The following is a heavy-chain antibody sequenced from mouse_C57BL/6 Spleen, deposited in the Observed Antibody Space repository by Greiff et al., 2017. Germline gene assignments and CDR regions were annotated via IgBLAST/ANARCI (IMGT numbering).Heavy chain of an antibody. Sequence: DVQLQESGGGLVQPGGSMKLSCVASGFTFSNYWMNWVRQSPEKGLEWGAQIRLKTDNYATHYAESVKGRFTITRDDSKSSVYLQMNNLRAEDTGIYYCARLRSWRAMDYWGQGTSVTVSS. CDR2: IRLKTDNYAT. CDR3: ARLRSWRAMDY. J-gene: IGHJ4*01. D-gene: IGHD1-1*01. CDR1: GFTFSNYW. V-gene: IGHV6-3*01.